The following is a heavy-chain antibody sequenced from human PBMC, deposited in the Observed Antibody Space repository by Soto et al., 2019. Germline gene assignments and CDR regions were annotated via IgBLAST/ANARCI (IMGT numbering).Heavy chain of an antibody. CDR2: MSAGGGST. Sequence: PGGSLRLSCAASGFSFSSYAMSWVRQAPGKGPEWVSSMSAGGGSTYHADSVKGRFTISRDNSKNTLYLQMNSLRAEDTAVYYFAKDWCGSGTDYFYGMYIRGQGTTVTVSS. D-gene: IGHD3-10*01. J-gene: IGHJ6*02. CDR1: GFSFSSYA. CDR3: AKDWCGSGTDYFYGMYI. V-gene: IGHV3-23*01.